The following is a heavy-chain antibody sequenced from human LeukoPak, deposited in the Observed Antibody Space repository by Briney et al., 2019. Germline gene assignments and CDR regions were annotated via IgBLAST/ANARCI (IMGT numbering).Heavy chain of an antibody. J-gene: IGHJ4*02. Sequence: GGSLRLSCAASGLTFSSYAMSWVRQAPGKGLEWVSGISASSSSTFYADSVKGRSTISRDNSKNSLYLQMNSLRAEDTAVYYCAKSHIGGAWYIGSWGQGTLVTVSS. D-gene: IGHD4-17*01. CDR1: GLTFSSYA. CDR3: AKSHIGGAWYIGS. V-gene: IGHV3-23*01. CDR2: ISASSSST.